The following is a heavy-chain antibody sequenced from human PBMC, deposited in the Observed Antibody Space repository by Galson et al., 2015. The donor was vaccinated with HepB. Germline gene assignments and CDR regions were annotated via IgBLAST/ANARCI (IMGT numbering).Heavy chain of an antibody. J-gene: IGHJ4*02. Sequence: QSGAEVKKPGESLKISCQGSGYSFTNYFIVWVRQMPGKGLEWMGMISPGVPDITYSPSLQGQVTISADKSVSTAYLQWSSLKASDTAMYYCARLERLVRLRDYYFDYWGQGTLVTVSS. CDR1: GYSFTNYF. V-gene: IGHV5-51*03. CDR2: ISPGVPDI. D-gene: IGHD1-1*01. CDR3: ARLERLVRLRDYYFDY.